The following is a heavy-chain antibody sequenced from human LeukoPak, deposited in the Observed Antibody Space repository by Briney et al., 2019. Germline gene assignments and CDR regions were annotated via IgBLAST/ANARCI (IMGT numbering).Heavy chain of an antibody. J-gene: IGHJ6*03. CDR3: ARDGVHYYYYYYMDV. Sequence: GASVTVSFKASGYTFTSYGISWVRQAPGQGLEWMGWISAYNGNTNYAQKLQGRVTMTTDTSTSTAYMELRSLRSDDTAVYYCARDGVHYYYYYYMDVWGKGTTVTISS. V-gene: IGHV1-18*01. CDR2: ISAYNGNT. D-gene: IGHD3-16*01. CDR1: GYTFTSYG.